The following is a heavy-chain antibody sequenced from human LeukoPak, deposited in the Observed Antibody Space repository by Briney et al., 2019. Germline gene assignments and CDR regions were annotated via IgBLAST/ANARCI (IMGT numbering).Heavy chain of an antibody. D-gene: IGHD1-26*01. J-gene: IGHJ4*02. CDR1: GVSINDYW. Sequence: NPSETLSLTCTVSGVSINDYWWTWIRQPAGKGLEWIGQIYASEGPKYNPSLESRVTMSIDTSKKQFSLHLSFVTVADTGVYFCARRASSTYWSFDSWGQGTQVTVSP. CDR3: ARRASSTYWSFDS. V-gene: IGHV4-4*07. CDR2: IYASEGP.